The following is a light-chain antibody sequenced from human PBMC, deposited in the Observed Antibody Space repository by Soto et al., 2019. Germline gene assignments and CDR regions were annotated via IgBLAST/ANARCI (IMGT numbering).Light chain of an antibody. CDR3: QQYHTYSLT. V-gene: IGKV3-15*01. J-gene: IGKJ1*01. Sequence: EIVLTHSPATLSVSPGERATLSCRASQSVGRNLAWYQHKPGQAPRLLIYGASTTAPGIPARFSGSGSGPEFTLTISSLQPDDFATFYCQQYHTYSLTFGQGTKADI. CDR2: GAS. CDR1: QSVGRN.